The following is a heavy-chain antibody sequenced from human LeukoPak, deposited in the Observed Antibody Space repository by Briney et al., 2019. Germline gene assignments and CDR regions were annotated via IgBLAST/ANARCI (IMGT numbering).Heavy chain of an antibody. CDR2: IYTSGST. D-gene: IGHD3-3*01. CDR1: GGSISSGSYY. CDR3: ARDVRHHTIFGVVTPAFDP. J-gene: IGHJ5*02. V-gene: IGHV4-61*02. Sequence: KTSQTLSLTCTVSGGSISSGSYYWSWIRQPAGKGLEWIGRIYTSGSTNYNPSLKSRVTISVDTSKNQFSLKLSSVTAADTAVYYCARDVRHHTIFGVVTPAFDPWGQGTLVTVSS.